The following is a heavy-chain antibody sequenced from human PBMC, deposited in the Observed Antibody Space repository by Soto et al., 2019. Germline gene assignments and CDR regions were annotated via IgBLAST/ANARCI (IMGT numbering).Heavy chain of an antibody. CDR1: GFSLTTTGVG. Sequence: QITLKESGPTLVKPTETLTLTCTFSGFSLTTTGVGVGWIRQPPGKALEWLAIIFWDDDKRYSLSLESRLTITRDTSKNQVVFTMTQMHPVDTATYYCARSLAAWVNVFAIWGQGTMVAVSS. CDR2: IFWDDDK. V-gene: IGHV2-5*02. CDR3: ARSLAAWVNVFAI. J-gene: IGHJ3*02. D-gene: IGHD1-26*01.